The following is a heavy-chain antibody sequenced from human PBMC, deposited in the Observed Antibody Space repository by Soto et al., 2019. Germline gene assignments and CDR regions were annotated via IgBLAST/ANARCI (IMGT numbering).Heavy chain of an antibody. Sequence: PSETLSLTCAVYGGSFSGYYWSWIRQPPGKGLEWIGEINHSGSTNYNPSLKSRVTISVDTSKNQFSLKLSSVTAADTAVYYCARDVGAWRGHYFDYWGQGTLVTVSS. D-gene: IGHD1-26*01. J-gene: IGHJ4*02. V-gene: IGHV4-34*01. CDR1: GGSFSGYY. CDR3: ARDVGAWRGHYFDY. CDR2: INHSGST.